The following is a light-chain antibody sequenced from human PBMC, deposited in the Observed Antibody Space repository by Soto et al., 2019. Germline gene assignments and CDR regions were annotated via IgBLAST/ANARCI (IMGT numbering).Light chain of an antibody. Sequence: DIQMTQSPSTLSASVGDRVTITCRASQSIMTWLAWYQQQPGKVPKVLIYKASTLESGVPSRFSGSGAGTEFTLTISSLQPDDFATYYCQQYYTYWTFGQGTKVDIK. CDR2: KAS. CDR1: QSIMTW. V-gene: IGKV1-5*03. J-gene: IGKJ1*01. CDR3: QQYYTYWT.